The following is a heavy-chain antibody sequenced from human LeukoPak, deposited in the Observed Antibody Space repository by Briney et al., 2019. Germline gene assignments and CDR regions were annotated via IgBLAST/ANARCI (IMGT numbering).Heavy chain of an antibody. D-gene: IGHD5-18*01. J-gene: IGHJ4*02. Sequence: SETLSLTRAVYGGSFSGYYWSWIRQPPGKGLEWIGEINHSGSTNYNPSLKSRVTISVDTSKNQFSLKLSSVTAADTAVYYCARAGDTAMVTCFDYWGQGTLVTVSS. V-gene: IGHV4-34*01. CDR3: ARAGDTAMVTCFDY. CDR1: GGSFSGYY. CDR2: INHSGST.